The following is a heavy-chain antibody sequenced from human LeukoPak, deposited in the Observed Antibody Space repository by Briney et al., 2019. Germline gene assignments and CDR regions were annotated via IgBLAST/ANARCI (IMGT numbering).Heavy chain of an antibody. J-gene: IGHJ3*02. CDR2: IKSKTDGGTT. V-gene: IGHV3-15*01. CDR1: GFTFSNAW. Sequence: GGSLRLSCAASGFTFSNAWMSWVRQAPGKGLEWVGRIKSKTDGGTTDYAAPVKGRFTISRDDSKNTLYLQMNSLKTEDTAVYYCTTRKYSYGPEGAFDIWGQGTMVTVSS. CDR3: TTRKYSYGPEGAFDI. D-gene: IGHD5-18*01.